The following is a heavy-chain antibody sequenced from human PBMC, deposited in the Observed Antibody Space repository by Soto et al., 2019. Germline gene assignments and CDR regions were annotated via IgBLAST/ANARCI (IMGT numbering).Heavy chain of an antibody. CDR3: ARNSYISGDDDSYYFDY. D-gene: IGHD2-21*02. V-gene: IGHV1-3*01. Sequence: GASVKVSCKASGYTFTRYAMHWVRQAPGQRPEWMGWINPGNGDTKYSEKLQGRVTFTRDTSATTIYMELSSLRSEDTALYYCARNSYISGDDDSYYFDYWGQGXPVTVYS. CDR1: GYTFTRYA. J-gene: IGHJ4*02. CDR2: INPGNGDT.